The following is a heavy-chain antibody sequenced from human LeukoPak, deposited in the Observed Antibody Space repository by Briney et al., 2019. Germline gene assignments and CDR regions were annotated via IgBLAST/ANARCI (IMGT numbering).Heavy chain of an antibody. V-gene: IGHV4-59*08. Sequence: YPSETLSLTCTVSGGSISSYYWSWIRQPPGKGLEWIGYIYYSGSTNYNPSLKSRVTISVDTSKNHFSLKLSSVTAADTAVYYCARRGRGSWYWFDPWGQGTLVTVSS. CDR2: IYYSGST. CDR3: ARRGRGSWYWFDP. J-gene: IGHJ5*02. CDR1: GGSISSYY. D-gene: IGHD6-13*01.